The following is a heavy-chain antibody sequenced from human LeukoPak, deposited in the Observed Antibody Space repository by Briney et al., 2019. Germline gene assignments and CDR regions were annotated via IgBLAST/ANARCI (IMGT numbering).Heavy chain of an antibody. Sequence: GASVKVSCEASGYTFTSYDINWVRQATGQGLEWMGWMNPNSGNTGYAQKFQGRVTMTRNTSISTAYMELSSLRSEDTAVYYCASMGTDPYYYYMDVWGKGTTVTISS. J-gene: IGHJ6*03. CDR1: GYTFTSYD. CDR2: MNPNSGNT. CDR3: ASMGTDPYYYYMDV. V-gene: IGHV1-8*01.